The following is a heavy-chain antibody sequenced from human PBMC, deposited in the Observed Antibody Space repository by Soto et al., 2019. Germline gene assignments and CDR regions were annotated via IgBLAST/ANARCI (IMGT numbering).Heavy chain of an antibody. V-gene: IGHV4-39*01. J-gene: IGHJ4*02. D-gene: IGHD2-21*02. CDR1: GESISSTSYY. CDR3: ARQRTTVVTQAYFDH. Sequence: SETLSLTCIVSGESISSTSYYWGWIRQPPGKGLEWIGSIYYSGSIYYNQYFKSRVTISIATSKNQFSLKLSSVTATDTAVYYCARQRTTVVTQAYFDHWGQGALVT. CDR2: IYYSGSI.